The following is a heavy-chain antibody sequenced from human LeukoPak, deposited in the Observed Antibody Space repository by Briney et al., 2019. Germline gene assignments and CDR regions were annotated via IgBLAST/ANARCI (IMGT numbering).Heavy chain of an antibody. D-gene: IGHD1-7*01. CDR3: ARHKGGTTYDY. J-gene: IGHJ4*02. CDR1: GGSISSYY. CDR2: ISYSGST. V-gene: IGHV4-59*08. Sequence: SETLSLTCTVSGGSISSYYWSWVRQPPGKGLEWIGYISYSGSTNYNASLQSRVTMSVDMSKNEFSLKVRSVTAADTAVYYCARHKGGTTYDYWGQGTLVTVSS.